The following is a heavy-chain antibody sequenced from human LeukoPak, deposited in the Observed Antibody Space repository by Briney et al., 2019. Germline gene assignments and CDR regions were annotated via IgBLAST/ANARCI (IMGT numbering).Heavy chain of an antibody. Sequence: GGSRRLSCAASGFTFDDYGMSWVRQAPGRGLEWVSGINWNGSSTGYADSVKGRFTISRDNAKNSLYLQMNSLRAEDTALYYCARADSYCSSTSCYMVYWGQGTLVTVSS. CDR1: GFTFDDYG. D-gene: IGHD2-2*02. V-gene: IGHV3-20*04. J-gene: IGHJ4*02. CDR3: ARADSYCSSTSCYMVY. CDR2: INWNGSST.